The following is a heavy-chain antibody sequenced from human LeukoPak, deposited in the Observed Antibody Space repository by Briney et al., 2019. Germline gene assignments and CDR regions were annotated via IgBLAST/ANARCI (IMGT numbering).Heavy chain of an antibody. D-gene: IGHD5-18*01. J-gene: IGHJ3*02. Sequence: GGSLRLSCAASGFTFSSYEMNWVRQAPGKGLEWVSYISSSGSTIYYADSVKGRFTISRDNAKNSLYLQMNSLRAEDTAVYYCARDLTAHSDGYIEAFDIWGQGTMVTVSS. CDR3: ARDLTAHSDGYIEAFDI. CDR1: GFTFSSYE. CDR2: ISSSGSTI. V-gene: IGHV3-48*03.